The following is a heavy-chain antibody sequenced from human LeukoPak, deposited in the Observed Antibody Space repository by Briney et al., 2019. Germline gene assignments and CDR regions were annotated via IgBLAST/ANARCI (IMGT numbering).Heavy chain of an antibody. CDR2: ISSSGSTI. J-gene: IGHJ5*02. D-gene: IGHD6-13*01. CDR3: ARFIAAAGIGWFDP. V-gene: IGHV3-11*01. CDR1: GFTFSDYY. Sequence: GGSLRLSCAASGFTFSDYYMSWIRQAPGKGLEWVSYISSSGSTIYYADSVKGRFTISRDNAKNSLYLQMNSLRAEDTAAYYCARFIAAAGIGWFDPWGQGTLVTVSS.